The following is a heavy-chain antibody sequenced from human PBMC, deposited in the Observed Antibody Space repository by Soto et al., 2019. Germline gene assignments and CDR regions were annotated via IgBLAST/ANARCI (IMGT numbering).Heavy chain of an antibody. V-gene: IGHV4-39*01. CDR1: AGSISTSSYY. J-gene: IGHJ6*02. CDR3: ARRGYSYGYGMDV. Sequence: SQTRSLTCTVSAGSISTSSYYWGWIRQPPGKGLEWIGSIYYSGSTYYNPSLKSRVTISVDTSKNQFSLKLSSVTAADTAVYYCARRGYSYGYGMDVWGQGTTVT. D-gene: IGHD5-18*01. CDR2: IYYSGST.